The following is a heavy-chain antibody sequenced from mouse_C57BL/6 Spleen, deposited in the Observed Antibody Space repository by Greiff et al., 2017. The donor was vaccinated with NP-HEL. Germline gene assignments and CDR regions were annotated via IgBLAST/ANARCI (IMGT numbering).Heavy chain of an antibody. D-gene: IGHD1-1*01. CDR3: ARYDYYGSSLFDY. CDR1: GFTFSDYG. V-gene: IGHV5-17*01. Sequence: EVQRVESGGGLVKPGGSLKLSCAASGFTFSDYGMHWVRQAPEKGLEWVAYISSGSSTIYYADTVKGRFTISRDNAKHTLFLQMTSLRSEDTAMYYCARYDYYGSSLFDYWGQGTTLTVSS. CDR2: ISSGSSTI. J-gene: IGHJ2*01.